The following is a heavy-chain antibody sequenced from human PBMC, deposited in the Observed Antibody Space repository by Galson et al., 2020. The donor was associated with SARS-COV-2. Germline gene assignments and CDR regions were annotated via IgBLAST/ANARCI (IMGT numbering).Heavy chain of an antibody. V-gene: IGHV1-2*02. CDR3: ARDRDHAFDY. J-gene: IGHJ4*02. Sequence: ASVKVSCKASGYTFNDYFIHWVRQAPGQGPEWMAWINPATGGSNYEQDFQGRVTVTRDTSITTVYMELNSLTFDDTAVYYCARDRDHAFDYWGQGTLVTVST. CDR1: GYTFNDYF. CDR2: INPATGGS.